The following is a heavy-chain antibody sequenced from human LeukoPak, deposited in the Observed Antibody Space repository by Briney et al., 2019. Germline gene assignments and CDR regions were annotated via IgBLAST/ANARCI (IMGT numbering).Heavy chain of an antibody. CDR2: IYYSGST. V-gene: IGHV4-59*01. D-gene: IGHD3-16*01. CDR3: ARDLGYYFDY. CDR1: GGSISSYY. Sequence: SETLSLTCTVSGGSISSYYWSWIRQPPGKGLEWIGYIYYSGSTNYNPSLKSRVTISVDTSKNQFSLKLSSETAADTAVYYCARDLGYYFDYWGQGTLVTVSS. J-gene: IGHJ4*02.